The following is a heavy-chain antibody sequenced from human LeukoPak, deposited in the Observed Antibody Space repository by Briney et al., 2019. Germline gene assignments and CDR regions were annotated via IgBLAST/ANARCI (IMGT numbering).Heavy chain of an antibody. CDR3: ARDCRTIFGVVNGMDV. Sequence: ASVKVSCKASGYTFTNYGISWVRQAPGQGLEWMGWISAYNGNTNYAQKFQGRVTITADKSTSTAYMELSSLRSEDTAVYYCARDCRTIFGVVNGMDVWGQGTTVTVSS. CDR2: ISAYNGNT. V-gene: IGHV1-18*01. D-gene: IGHD3-3*01. CDR1: GYTFTNYG. J-gene: IGHJ6*02.